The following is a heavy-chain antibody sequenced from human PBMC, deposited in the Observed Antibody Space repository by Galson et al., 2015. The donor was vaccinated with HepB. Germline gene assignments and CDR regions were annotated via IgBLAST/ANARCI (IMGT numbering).Heavy chain of an antibody. V-gene: IGHV1-69*01. CDR1: GGTFSSYA. D-gene: IGHD1-14*01. J-gene: IGHJ4*02. CDR2: IIPIFGTA. CDR3: ASPTDNAPDPYYFDY. Sequence: QSGAEVKKPGESLKISCKASGGTFSSYAISWVRQAPGQGLEWMGGIIPIFGTANYAQKFQGRVTITADESTSTAYMELSSLRSEDTAVYYCASPTDNAPDPYYFDYWGQGTLVTVSS.